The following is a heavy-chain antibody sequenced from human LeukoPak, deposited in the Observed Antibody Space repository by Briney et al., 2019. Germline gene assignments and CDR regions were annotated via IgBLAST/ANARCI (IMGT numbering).Heavy chain of an antibody. V-gene: IGHV1-2*02. CDR3: ARVGPRLPVVVVAATINWFDP. D-gene: IGHD2-15*01. CDR2: INPNSGGT. CDR1: GYTFTGYY. J-gene: IGHJ5*01. Sequence: ASVKVSCKASGYTFTGYYMHWVRQAPGQGLEGMGWINPNSGGTNYAQKFQGRVTMTRDTSISTAYMELSRLRSDDTAVYYCARVGPRLPVVVVAATINWFDPWGQGTLVTVSS.